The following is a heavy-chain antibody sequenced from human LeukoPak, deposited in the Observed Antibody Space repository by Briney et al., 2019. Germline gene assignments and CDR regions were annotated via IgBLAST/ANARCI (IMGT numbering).Heavy chain of an antibody. CDR1: GFTFSSYG. Sequence: GSLRLSCAASGFTFSSYGMSWIRQPPGKGLEWIGEINHSGSTNYNPSLKSRVTISVDTSKNQFSLKLSSVTAADTAVYYCARKRTRGAFDIWGQGTMVTVSS. CDR2: INHSGST. D-gene: IGHD3-10*01. CDR3: ARKRTRGAFDI. V-gene: IGHV4-34*01. J-gene: IGHJ3*02.